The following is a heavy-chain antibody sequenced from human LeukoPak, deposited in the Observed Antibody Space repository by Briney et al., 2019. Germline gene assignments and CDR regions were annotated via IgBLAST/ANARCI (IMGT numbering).Heavy chain of an antibody. J-gene: IGHJ4*02. CDR2: ISSSSYI. Sequence: GGSLRLSCAASGFTFSSYSMNWVRQAPGKGLEWVSSISSSSYIYYADSVKGRFTISRDNAKNSLYLQMNSLRAEDTAVYYCARDVVITIFGVDYFDYWGQGTLVTVSS. CDR3: ARDVVITIFGVDYFDY. D-gene: IGHD3-3*01. V-gene: IGHV3-21*01. CDR1: GFTFSSYS.